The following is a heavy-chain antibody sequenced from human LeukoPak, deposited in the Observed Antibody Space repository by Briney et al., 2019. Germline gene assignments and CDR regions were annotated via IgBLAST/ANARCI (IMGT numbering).Heavy chain of an antibody. CDR2: INHSGST. V-gene: IGHV4-34*01. J-gene: IGHJ6*03. CDR3: AAAGHYYYYYYMDV. CDR1: GGSFSGYY. D-gene: IGHD6-13*01. Sequence: SETLSLTCAVYGGSFSGYYWSWIRQPPGRGLEWIGEINHSGSTNYNPSLKSRVTISVDTSKNQFSLKLSSVTAADTAVYYCAAAGHYYYYYYMDVWGKGTTVTVSS.